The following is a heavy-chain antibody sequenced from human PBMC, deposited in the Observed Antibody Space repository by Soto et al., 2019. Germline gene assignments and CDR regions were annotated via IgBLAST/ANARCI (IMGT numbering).Heavy chain of an antibody. CDR2: IIPIFGTA. CDR1: GGTFSSYA. D-gene: IGHD6-13*01. V-gene: IGHV1-69*01. J-gene: IGHJ5*02. Sequence: QVQLVQSGAEVKKPGSSVKVSCKASGGTFSSYAIRWVRQAPGQGLEWMGGIIPIFGTANYAQKFQGRVTITADESTSTAYMELSSLRSEDTAVYYCARGKYSSSWYEGGWFDPWAQGTLVTVSS. CDR3: ARGKYSSSWYEGGWFDP.